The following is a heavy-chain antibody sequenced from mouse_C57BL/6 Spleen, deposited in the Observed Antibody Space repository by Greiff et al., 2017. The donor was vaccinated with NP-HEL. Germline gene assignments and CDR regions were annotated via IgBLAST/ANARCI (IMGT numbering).Heavy chain of an antibody. Sequence: DVMLVESGGGLVKPGGSLKLSCAASGFTFSSYAMSWVRQTPEKRLEWVAAISDGGSYTYYPDNVKGRFTISRDNAKNNLYLQMSQLKSEDTAMYYCARVYGSRGSWFAYWGQGTLVTVSA. CDR1: GFTFSSYA. CDR3: ARVYGSRGSWFAY. J-gene: IGHJ3*01. CDR2: ISDGGSYT. D-gene: IGHD2-2*01. V-gene: IGHV5-4*03.